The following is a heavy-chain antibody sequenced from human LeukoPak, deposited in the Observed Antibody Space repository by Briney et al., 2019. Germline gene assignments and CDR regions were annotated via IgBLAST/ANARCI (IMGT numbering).Heavy chain of an antibody. CDR3: ITDSGTYVVTDY. Sequence: GGSLRLSCAASGFTFINAWMTWVRQAPGKGLEWVGRIKSKTDGGTTDYAAPVKGRFTISRDDSKNTLYLVMNNLKTVDTAVYYCITDSGTYVVTDYWGQGTLVTVSS. V-gene: IGHV3-15*01. D-gene: IGHD1-26*01. CDR2: IKSKTDGGTT. J-gene: IGHJ4*02. CDR1: GFTFINAW.